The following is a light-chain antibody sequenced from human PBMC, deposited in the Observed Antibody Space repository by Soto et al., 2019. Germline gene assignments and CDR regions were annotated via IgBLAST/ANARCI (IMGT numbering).Light chain of an antibody. J-gene: IGKJ2*01. CDR2: DAS. CDR3: QQYSDWPLYT. CDR1: QSVGSN. V-gene: IGKV3-15*01. Sequence: EIVMTQPPATLSVSPGERAALSCRASQSVGSNLAWYQQKPGQAPRLLIYDASTRATGIAARISGSGSATEFTLTIRSLQSEDFAVYYCQQYSDWPLYTFGQGNK.